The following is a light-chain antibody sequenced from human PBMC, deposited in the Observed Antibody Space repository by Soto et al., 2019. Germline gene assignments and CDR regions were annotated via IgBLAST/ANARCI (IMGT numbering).Light chain of an antibody. Sequence: EIVLTQSPGTLSLSPGERATLSCRASQSVSSSYLAWYQQKPGQAPRLLIYGASSMATGIPDRFSGSGSGTVFTLTISRLEPEDFAVYYCQQYGSSPYTFGQGPKLEIK. V-gene: IGKV3-20*01. CDR2: GAS. CDR3: QQYGSSPYT. CDR1: QSVSSSY. J-gene: IGKJ2*01.